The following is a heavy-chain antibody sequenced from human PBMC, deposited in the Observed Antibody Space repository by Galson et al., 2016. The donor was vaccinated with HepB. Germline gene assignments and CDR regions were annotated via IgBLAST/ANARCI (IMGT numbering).Heavy chain of an antibody. CDR2: SSGDGRTI. J-gene: IGHJ5*01. D-gene: IGHD6-19*01. Sequence: SLRLSCAASGFTFSYYYMSWIRQAPGKGLEWVSYSSGDGRTITYADSVKGRFTISRGNAKNSLYQHMNSLTGEDTAAYYCARMFPLYSSGWYVRGDGWFDSWGQGTLVTVSS. V-gene: IGHV3-11*01. CDR3: ARMFPLYSSGWYVRGDGWFDS. CDR1: GFTFSYYY.